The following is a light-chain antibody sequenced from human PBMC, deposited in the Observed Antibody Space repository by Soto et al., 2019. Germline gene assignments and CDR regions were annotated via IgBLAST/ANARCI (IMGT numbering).Light chain of an antibody. J-gene: IGKJ4*01. CDR2: GAS. CDR3: QQDSSWPLT. Sequence: EIVLRQSPCTLSLSPGERATLSCRASQDIRSSLAWYQQKPGQAPRLLIYGASIRATGVPATFSGSGSGTEFTLSISSLQSEHLGVYYCQQDSSWPLTFGGGTKVDIK. V-gene: IGKV3-15*01. CDR1: QDIRSS.